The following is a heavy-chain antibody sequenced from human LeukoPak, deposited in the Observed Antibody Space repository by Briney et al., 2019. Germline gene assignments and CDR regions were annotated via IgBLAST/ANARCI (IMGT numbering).Heavy chain of an antibody. Sequence: PSETLSLTCTVSGGSISSYYWSWIRQPAGKGLEWIGRIYTSGSTNYNPSLKSRVTMSVDTSKNQFSLKLSSVTAADTAVYYCARHYCSGGSCYYFNYWGQGTLVTVSS. V-gene: IGHV4-4*07. J-gene: IGHJ4*02. D-gene: IGHD2-15*01. CDR2: IYTSGST. CDR1: GGSISSYY. CDR3: ARHYCSGGSCYYFNY.